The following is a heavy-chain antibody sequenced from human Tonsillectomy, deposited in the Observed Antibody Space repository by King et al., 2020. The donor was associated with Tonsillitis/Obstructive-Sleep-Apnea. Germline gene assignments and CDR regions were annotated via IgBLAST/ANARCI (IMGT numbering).Heavy chain of an antibody. J-gene: IGHJ4*02. V-gene: IGHV4-59*01. CDR3: FTYSSGWSVPFDY. CDR2: IYYSGST. CDR1: GASISSYY. Sequence: VQLQESGPGLVKPSETLSLTCTVSGASISSYYWSWIRQPPGKGLEWIGNIYYSGSTNYNPSLKSRVTISEDTSENQFSLKLSSVTAADTAVYYCFTYSSGWSVPFDYWGQGTLVTVSS. D-gene: IGHD6-19*01.